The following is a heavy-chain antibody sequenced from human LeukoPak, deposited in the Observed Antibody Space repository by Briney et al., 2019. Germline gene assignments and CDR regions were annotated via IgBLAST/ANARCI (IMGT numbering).Heavy chain of an antibody. CDR3: ASDCGGDCYNSDY. CDR1: GYSISSGYY. J-gene: IGHJ4*02. Sequence: SETLSLTCAVSGYSISSGYYWGWIRQPPGKGLEWIGSIYHSGSTYYNPSLKSRVTISVDTSKNQFSLKLSSVTAAVTAVYYCASDCGGDCYNSDYWGQGTLVTVSS. D-gene: IGHD2-21*02. CDR2: IYHSGST. V-gene: IGHV4-38-2*01.